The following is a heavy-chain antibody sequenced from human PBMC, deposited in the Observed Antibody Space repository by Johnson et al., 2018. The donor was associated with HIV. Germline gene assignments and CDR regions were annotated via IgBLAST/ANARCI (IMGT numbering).Heavy chain of an antibody. J-gene: IGHJ3*02. Sequence: VQLVESGGGVVQPGGSLRLSCAASGFTFSSYWMHWVRQPPGKGLVWVSRIDGDGRSTTYADSVKGRFTISRDNTKNTLHLQMNSLRVEDTAVYYCASAEMAADASGQEAFDIWGQGTMVTVSS. CDR2: IDGDGRST. V-gene: IGHV3-74*02. CDR1: GFTFSSYW. CDR3: ASAEMAADASGQEAFDI. D-gene: IGHD6-13*01.